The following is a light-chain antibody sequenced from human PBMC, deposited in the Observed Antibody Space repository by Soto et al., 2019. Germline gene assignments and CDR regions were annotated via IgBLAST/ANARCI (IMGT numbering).Light chain of an antibody. V-gene: IGKV1-39*01. CDR1: QSVSNY. CDR3: QQSYSTPRT. CDR2: AAS. J-gene: IGKJ3*01. Sequence: DIQMTQSPSSLSASVGDRVTITCRASQSVSNYLNWYQQKPGKAPKLLIFAASNLQSGVPSTFSGSGSGTDFTLTISSLQPEDFATYYCQQSYSTPRTFGPGTKVD.